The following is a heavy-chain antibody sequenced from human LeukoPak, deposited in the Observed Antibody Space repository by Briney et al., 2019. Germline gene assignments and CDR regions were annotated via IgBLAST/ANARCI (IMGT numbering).Heavy chain of an antibody. V-gene: IGHV3-7*01. J-gene: IGHJ6*03. CDR1: GFSFSSYW. CDR2: IRRDESER. Sequence: GGSLRLSCEGSGFSFSSYWMTWVRQLPGKGPEWVANIRRDESERYFADSVKGRFTISRDNAKKSVYLHMSSLRAEDTALYYCARLSAYYYGSYFYYYMDVWGKGTTVTVSS. D-gene: IGHD3-10*01. CDR3: ARLSAYYYGSYFYYYMDV.